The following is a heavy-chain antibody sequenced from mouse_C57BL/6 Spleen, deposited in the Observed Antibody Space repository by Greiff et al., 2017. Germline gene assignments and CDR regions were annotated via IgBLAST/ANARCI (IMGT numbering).Heavy chain of an antibody. CDR3: ARKGDYDYFDY. CDR1: GYTFTSYW. D-gene: IGHD2-4*01. Sequence: VQLQQPGAELVMPGASVKLSCKASGYTFTSYWMHWVKQRPGQGLEWIGEIDPSDSYTNYNQKFKGKSTLTVDKSSSTAYMQLSSLTSEDSAFYYCARKGDYDYFDYWGQGTTLTVSS. CDR2: IDPSDSYT. V-gene: IGHV1-69*01. J-gene: IGHJ2*01.